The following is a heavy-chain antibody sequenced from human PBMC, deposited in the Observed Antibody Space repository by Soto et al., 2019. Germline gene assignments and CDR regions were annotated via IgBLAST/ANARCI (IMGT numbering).Heavy chain of an antibody. V-gene: IGHV1-2*02. CDR2: INPNSGGT. CDR1: GYTFTGYY. CDR3: ARDTNPYILTGLYFDY. Sequence: ASVKVSCKASGYTFTGYYMHWVRQAPGQGLEWMGWINPNSGGTNYAQKFQGRVTMTRDTSISTAYMELSRLRSDDTAVYYCARDTNPYILTGLYFDYWGQGTLVTVSS. D-gene: IGHD3-9*01. J-gene: IGHJ4*02.